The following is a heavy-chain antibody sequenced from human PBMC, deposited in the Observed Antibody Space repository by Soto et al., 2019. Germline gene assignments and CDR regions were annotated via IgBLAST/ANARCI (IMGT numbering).Heavy chain of an antibody. CDR3: ARDRGRDGSGSYATPGDYYYYGMDV. V-gene: IGHV1-18*01. CDR1: GYTFTSYG. Sequence: ASVKVSCKASGYTFTSYGISWVRQAPGQGLEWMGWISAYNGNTNYAQKLQGRVTMTTDTSTSTAYMELRSLRSDDTAVYYCARDRGRDGSGSYATPGDYYYYGMDVWGQGTTVTVSS. J-gene: IGHJ6*02. CDR2: ISAYNGNT. D-gene: IGHD3-10*01.